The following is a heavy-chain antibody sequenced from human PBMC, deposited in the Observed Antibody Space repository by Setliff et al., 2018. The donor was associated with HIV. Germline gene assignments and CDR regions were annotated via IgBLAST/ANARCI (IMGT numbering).Heavy chain of an antibody. Sequence: SETLSLTFSVSGGFMNNYSWNWIRQPAGKGLEWIGRIYASGNSNYNPSLKDRVTMSMDASRNFFSLEVTPVAAADTAMYFCATLVSCGGDCSSHWYFDLWGRGTLVTVSS. CDR2: IYASGNS. CDR1: GGFMNNYS. CDR3: ATLVSCGGDCSSHWYFDL. D-gene: IGHD2-21*01. J-gene: IGHJ2*01. V-gene: IGHV4-4*07.